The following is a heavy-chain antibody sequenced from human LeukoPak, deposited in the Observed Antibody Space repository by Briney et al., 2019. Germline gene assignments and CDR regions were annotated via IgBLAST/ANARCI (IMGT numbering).Heavy chain of an antibody. D-gene: IGHD2-21*01. V-gene: IGHV3-11*01. CDR1: GFTFSDYY. CDR2: ISSSGSTI. J-gene: IGHJ4*02. CDR3: ARDLAYCGGECYSGYFDY. Sequence: GGSLRLSCAASGFTFSDYYMSWIRQAPGKGLEWVSYISSSGSTIYYADSVKGRFTISRDNAKNSLYLQMNSLRAEDAAVYYCARDLAYCGGECYSGYFDYWGQGTLVTVSS.